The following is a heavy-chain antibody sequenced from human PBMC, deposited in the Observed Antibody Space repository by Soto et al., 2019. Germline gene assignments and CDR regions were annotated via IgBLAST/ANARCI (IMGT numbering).Heavy chain of an antibody. V-gene: IGHV4-30-2*01. Sequence: PSETLSLTCAVSGGSISSGGYSWSWIRQPPGKGLEWIGYIYHSGSTYYNPSLKSRVTISVDRSKNQFSLKLSSVTAADTAVYYCARVSGYDLAVDYWGQGTLVTVSS. CDR1: GGSISSGGYS. CDR3: ARVSGYDLAVDY. J-gene: IGHJ4*02. D-gene: IGHD5-12*01. CDR2: IYHSGST.